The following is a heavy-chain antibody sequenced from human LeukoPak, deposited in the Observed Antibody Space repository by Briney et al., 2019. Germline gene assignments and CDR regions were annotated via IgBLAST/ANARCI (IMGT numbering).Heavy chain of an antibody. V-gene: IGHV3-48*02. D-gene: IGHD6-13*01. J-gene: IGHJ1*01. CDR2: ISSSSSTI. Sequence: GSLKISCAASGFTFSSYSMNWVRQAPGKGLEWVSYISSSSSTIYYADSVKGRFTISRDNAKNSLYLQMNSLRDEDTAVYYCARAAPYSSSFKYFQHWGQGTLVTVSS. CDR1: GFTFSSYS. CDR3: ARAAPYSSSFKYFQH.